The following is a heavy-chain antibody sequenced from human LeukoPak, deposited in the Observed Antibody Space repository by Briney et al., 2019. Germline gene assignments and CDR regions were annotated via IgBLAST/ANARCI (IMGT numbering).Heavy chain of an antibody. J-gene: IGHJ4*02. V-gene: IGHV4-38-2*02. D-gene: IGHD6-6*01. Sequence: PSETLSLTCTVSGYSISSGYYWGWIRQPPGKGLELIGIIYHSGSTYYNPSLKSRVTISVDTSKNQFSLKLSSVTAADTAVYYCARQWGSSYVVDYLDYWGQGTLVTVSS. CDR3: ARQWGSSYVVDYLDY. CDR1: GYSISSGYY. CDR2: IYHSGST.